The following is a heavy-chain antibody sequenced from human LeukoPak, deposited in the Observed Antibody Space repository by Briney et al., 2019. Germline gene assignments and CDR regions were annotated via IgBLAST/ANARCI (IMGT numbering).Heavy chain of an antibody. CDR2: INPSGGST. V-gene: IGHV1-46*01. J-gene: IGHJ6*02. Sequence: ASVKVSCKASGYTFTSYDMHWVRQAPGQGLEWMGIINPSGGSTTYAQKFQGRVTMTRDTSTSTVYMELSSLRSEDTAVYYCARGVFAGRYYYGMDVWGQGTTVTVSS. D-gene: IGHD3-10*01. CDR1: GYTFTSYD. CDR3: ARGVFAGRYYYGMDV.